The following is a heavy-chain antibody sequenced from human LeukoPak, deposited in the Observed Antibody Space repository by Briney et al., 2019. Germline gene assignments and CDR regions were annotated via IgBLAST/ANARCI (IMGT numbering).Heavy chain of an antibody. CDR1: GFTFRRYV. CDR2: ISGDGANT. Sequence: GGSLRLSCSPSGFTFRRYVMHWVRPAPGKGLEYVSGISGDGANTYYADSLKGRFTISRGNPKNTLNVQMTSLRAEDTAVYYCVYQVQGVVKWGQGTLVTVSS. CDR3: VYQVQGVVK. D-gene: IGHD3-3*01. J-gene: IGHJ4*02. V-gene: IGHV3-64*05.